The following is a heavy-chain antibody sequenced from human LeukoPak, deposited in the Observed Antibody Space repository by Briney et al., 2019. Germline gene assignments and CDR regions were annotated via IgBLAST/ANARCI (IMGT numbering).Heavy chain of an antibody. CDR3: ARNPWYNWNQHAFDI. CDR2: IYYSGST. Sequence: SQTLSLTCTVSGGSISSGDYYWTWIRQPPGKGLEWIGYIYYSGSTYYNPSLKSRVTISVDTSKNQFSQKLSSVTAADTAVYYCARNPWYNWNQHAFDIWGQGTMVTVSS. D-gene: IGHD1-1*01. J-gene: IGHJ3*02. CDR1: GGSISSGDYY. V-gene: IGHV4-30-4*08.